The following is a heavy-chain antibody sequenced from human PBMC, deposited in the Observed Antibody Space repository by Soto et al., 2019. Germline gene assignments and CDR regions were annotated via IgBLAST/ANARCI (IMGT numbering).Heavy chain of an antibody. V-gene: IGHV3-30-3*01. D-gene: IGHD3-22*01. CDR3: ARVTYYYDSSGYPELDY. J-gene: IGHJ4*02. CDR1: GFTFSSYA. Sequence: QVQLVESGGGVVQPGRSLRLSCAASGFTFSSYAMHWVRQAPGKGLEWVAVISYDGSNKYYADSVKGRFTISRDNSKNXXYLQMNSLRAEDTAVYYCARVTYYYDSSGYPELDYWGQGTLVTVSS. CDR2: ISYDGSNK.